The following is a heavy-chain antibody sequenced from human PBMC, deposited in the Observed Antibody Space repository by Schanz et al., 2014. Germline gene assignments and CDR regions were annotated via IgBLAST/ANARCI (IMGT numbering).Heavy chain of an antibody. Sequence: QVFLAESGGGVVQPGRSLRLSCAASGFTFSSYGMHWVRQAPGKGLEWVAIIWYDGSNKYYADSVKGRFTISRDNARNSLYLQLNSLRVEDSGVYFCAQTRGTFMVPIDNWGQGVRVIVSS. J-gene: IGHJ4*02. CDR2: IWYDGSNK. CDR1: GFTFSSYG. V-gene: IGHV3-33*03. CDR3: AQTRGTFMVPIDN. D-gene: IGHD3-3*02.